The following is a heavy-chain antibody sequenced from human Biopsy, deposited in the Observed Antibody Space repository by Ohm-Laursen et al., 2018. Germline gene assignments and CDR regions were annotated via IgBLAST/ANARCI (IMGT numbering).Heavy chain of an antibody. V-gene: IGHV3-30*18. J-gene: IGHJ3*01. CDR3: ANSIVPIYYDVTGEGAFDV. CDR1: GFNFSIYG. D-gene: IGHD3-16*01. CDR2: TSYDGNKK. Sequence: SLRLSCAASGFNFSIYGMHWVRQVPGKGLEWVAVTSYDGNKKYFADSVKGRFTISRDNSKSTLYLQMNSLRAEDTAVYYCANSIVPIYYDVTGEGAFDVWGQGTMVTVSS.